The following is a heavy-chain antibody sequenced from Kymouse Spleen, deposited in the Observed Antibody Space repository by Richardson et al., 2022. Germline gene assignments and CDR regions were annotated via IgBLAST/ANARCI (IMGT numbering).Heavy chain of an antibody. V-gene: IGHV4-39*01. CDR2: IYYSGST. J-gene: IGHJ4*02. CDR3: ARYYYGSGSSDY. Sequence: QLQLQESGPGLVKPSETLSLTCTVSGGSISSSSYYWGWIRQPPGKGLEWIGSIYYSGSTYYNPSLKSRVTISVDTSKNQFSLKLSSVTAADTAVYYCARYYYGSGSSDYWGQGTLVTVSS. D-gene: IGHD3-10*01. CDR1: GGSISSSSYY.